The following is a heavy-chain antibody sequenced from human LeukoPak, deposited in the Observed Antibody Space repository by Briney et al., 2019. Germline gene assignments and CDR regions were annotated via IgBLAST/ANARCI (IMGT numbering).Heavy chain of an antibody. V-gene: IGHV4-61*02. CDR2: IYTSGST. J-gene: IGHJ4*02. CDR1: GGSISSGSYY. Sequence: KPSQTLSLTCTVSGGSISSGSYYWSWIRQPAGKGLEWIGRIYTSGSTNYNPSLKSRVTISVDTSKNQFSLKLSSVTAADTAVYYCASVDSSGYSDYWGQGTLVTVSS. D-gene: IGHD3-22*01. CDR3: ASVDSSGYSDY.